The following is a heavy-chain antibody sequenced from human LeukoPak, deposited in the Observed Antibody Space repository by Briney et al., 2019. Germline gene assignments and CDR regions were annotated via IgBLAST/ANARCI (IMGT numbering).Heavy chain of an antibody. V-gene: IGHV3-30*02. CDR1: GFTFSSYG. CDR3: ARMGISVWGTSRLQYFDY. J-gene: IGHJ4*02. CDR2: IRYDGSNK. D-gene: IGHD3-16*02. Sequence: PGGSLRLSCAASGFTFSSYGMHWVRQAPGKGLEWVAFIRYDGSNKYYADSVKGRFTISRDNSKNTLYLQMNSLRAEDTAVYYCARMGISVWGTSRLQYFDYWGQGTLVTVSS.